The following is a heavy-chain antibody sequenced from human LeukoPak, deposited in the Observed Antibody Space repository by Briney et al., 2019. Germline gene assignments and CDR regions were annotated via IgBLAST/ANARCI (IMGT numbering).Heavy chain of an antibody. CDR1: GGSISSYS. V-gene: IGHV4-59*12. D-gene: IGHD3-9*01. CDR2: ISHSGTT. J-gene: IGHJ6*03. CDR3: ARGGILTANYYYYMDV. Sequence: PSETLSLTCIVSGGSISSYSWNWIRQSPGKGLEWVGYISHSGTTSYNSSLKSRVTISVDTSKNQFSLKLSSVTAADTAVYYCARGGILTANYYYYMDVWGKGTTVTVSS.